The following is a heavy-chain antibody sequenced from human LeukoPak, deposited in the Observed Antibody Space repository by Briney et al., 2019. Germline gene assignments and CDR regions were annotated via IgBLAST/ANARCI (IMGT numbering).Heavy chain of an antibody. CDR2: ISSSGGGT. V-gene: IGHV3-23*01. Sequence: PGGTLRLSCAASRFTFSSYGMSWVRQAPGKGLEWVSGISSSGGGTYYADSVKGRFTISRDNSKSTLSLQMNSLRAEDTAIYYCATYRQVLLPFESWGQGTLVTVSS. CDR1: RFTFSSYG. D-gene: IGHD2-8*02. J-gene: IGHJ4*02. CDR3: ATYRQVLLPFES.